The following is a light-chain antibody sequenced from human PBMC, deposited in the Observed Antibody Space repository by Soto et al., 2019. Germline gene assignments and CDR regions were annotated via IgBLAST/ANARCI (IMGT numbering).Light chain of an antibody. Sequence: AIRMTQSPSSLSASTGDRVTITCRASQGVSSYFAWYQQKPGEAPKLLIYAASTLQSGVPSRFSGSGSGTDFTLTISCLQSEDIATYYCQQYYNYPNTFGQGTRLEI. V-gene: IGKV1-8*01. CDR3: QQYYNYPNT. CDR2: AAS. CDR1: QGVSSY. J-gene: IGKJ5*01.